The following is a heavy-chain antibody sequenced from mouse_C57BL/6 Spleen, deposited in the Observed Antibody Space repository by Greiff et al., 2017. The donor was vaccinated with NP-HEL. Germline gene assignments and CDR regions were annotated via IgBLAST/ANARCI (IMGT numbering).Heavy chain of an antibody. CDR3: ARNFRITTVVARDAMDY. Sequence: EVKLVESGGGLVKPGGSLKLSCAASGFTFSDYGMHWVRQAPEKGLEWVAYISSGSSTIYYADTVKGRFTISRDNAKNTLFLQMTSLRSEDTAMYYCARNFRITTVVARDAMDYWGQGTSVTVSS. V-gene: IGHV5-17*01. D-gene: IGHD1-1*01. CDR2: ISSGSSTI. CDR1: GFTFSDYG. J-gene: IGHJ4*01.